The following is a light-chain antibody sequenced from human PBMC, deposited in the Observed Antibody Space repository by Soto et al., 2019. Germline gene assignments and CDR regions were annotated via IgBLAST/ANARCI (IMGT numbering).Light chain of an antibody. J-gene: IGLJ3*02. V-gene: IGLV1-40*01. Sequence: QSVLTQPPSVSGAPGQRVTISCTGSSSNIGAVYDVHWYQQLPGTAPKLLISGNSNRPSGVPDRFSGSKSGTSASLAITGLQAEDEADYYCQSYDSSLSVWVFGGGTKVTVL. CDR2: GNS. CDR1: SSNIGAVYD. CDR3: QSYDSSLSVWV.